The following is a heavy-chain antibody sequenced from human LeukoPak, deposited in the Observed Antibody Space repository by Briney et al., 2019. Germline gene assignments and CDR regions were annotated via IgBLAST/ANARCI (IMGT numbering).Heavy chain of an antibody. CDR2: ISWNSGSI. CDR1: GFTFDDYA. Sequence: GGSLRLSCAASGFTFDDYAMHWVRQAPGKGLEWVSGISWNSGSIGYADSVKGRFTISRDNAKNSLYLQMNSLRAEDTVLYYCAKCDSSGFLWDYWGQGTLVTVSS. V-gene: IGHV3-9*01. CDR3: AKCDSSGFLWDY. D-gene: IGHD6-19*01. J-gene: IGHJ4*02.